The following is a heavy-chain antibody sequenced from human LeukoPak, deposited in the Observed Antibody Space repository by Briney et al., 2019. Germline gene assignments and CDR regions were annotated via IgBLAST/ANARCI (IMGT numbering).Heavy chain of an antibody. Sequence: SETLSLTCTVSGGSIRGYFWTWIRQPPGKGLEWIGYIYYSGSTNYNPSLKSRVTIAVDTSKNQFSLRLSSVTAADTAVYYCVRVYYNSSGYPFDYWGQGTLVTVSS. J-gene: IGHJ4*02. CDR3: VRVYYNSSGYPFDY. V-gene: IGHV4-59*01. CDR2: IYYSGST. CDR1: GGSIRGYF. D-gene: IGHD3-22*01.